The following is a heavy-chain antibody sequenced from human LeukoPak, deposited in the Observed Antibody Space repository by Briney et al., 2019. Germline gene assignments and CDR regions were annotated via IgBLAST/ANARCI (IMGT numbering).Heavy chain of an antibody. J-gene: IGHJ4*02. CDR2: ISYDGSNK. V-gene: IGHV3-30*18. Sequence: GRSLRLSCAASGFTFSSYGMHWVRQAPGKGLEWVAVISYDGSNKYYADSVKGRFTISRDNSKNTLYLQMNSLRAEDTAVYYCAKDSALYDSSGYCLDYWGQGTLVTVSS. CDR1: GFTFSSYG. CDR3: AKDSALYDSSGYCLDY. D-gene: IGHD3-22*01.